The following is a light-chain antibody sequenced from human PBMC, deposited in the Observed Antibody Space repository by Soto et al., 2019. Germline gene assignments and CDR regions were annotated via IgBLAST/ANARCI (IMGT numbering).Light chain of an antibody. Sequence: EIVMTQSPATLSVSPGERATLSCRASQSVSSNLAWYQQKPGQAPRLLIYGASTRATGIPARFSGSGSVTEFTLTISSMQSEDFAIYYCQQYNKWPPLTFGGGTKVEIK. CDR2: GAS. CDR3: QQYNKWPPLT. J-gene: IGKJ4*01. CDR1: QSVSSN. V-gene: IGKV3-15*01.